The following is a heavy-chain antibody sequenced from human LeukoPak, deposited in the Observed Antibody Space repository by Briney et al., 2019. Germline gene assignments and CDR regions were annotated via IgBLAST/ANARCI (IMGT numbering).Heavy chain of an antibody. D-gene: IGHD2-8*01. J-gene: IGHJ4*02. CDR3: ARDPGYGTNGLCDY. CDR1: GYSISSGYY. CDR2: IYYSGST. V-gene: IGHV4-38-2*02. Sequence: PSETLSLTCTVSGYSISSGYYWGWIRQPPGKGLEWIGSIYYSGSTYYNPSLKSRVTISVDTSKNQFSLKLSSVTAADTAVYYCARDPGYGTNGLCDYWGQGNLVTVSS.